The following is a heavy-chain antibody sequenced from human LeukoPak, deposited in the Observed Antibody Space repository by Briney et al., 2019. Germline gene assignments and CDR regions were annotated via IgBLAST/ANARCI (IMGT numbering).Heavy chain of an antibody. Sequence: GASVKVSCKASGYTFTSYGISWVRQAPGQRLEWMGWINAGNGNTKYSQKFQGRVTITRDTSASTAYMELSSLRSEDTAVYYCARGHGGYGSGSYYKKWFDPWGQGTLVTVSS. CDR1: GYTFTSYG. J-gene: IGHJ5*02. CDR2: INAGNGNT. CDR3: ARGHGGYGSGSYYKKWFDP. V-gene: IGHV1-3*01. D-gene: IGHD3-10*01.